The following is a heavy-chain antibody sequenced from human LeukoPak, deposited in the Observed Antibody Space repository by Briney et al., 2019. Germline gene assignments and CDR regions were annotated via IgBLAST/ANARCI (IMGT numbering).Heavy chain of an antibody. J-gene: IGHJ4*02. CDR1: GGSISSYY. V-gene: IGHV4-59*01. D-gene: IGHD1-7*01. CDR3: ARAGWDWNYDY. Sequence: SETLSLTCTVSGGSISSYYWSWIRQTPGKGLEWIGYIYHRGSTNYNPSLKSRVTISVDTSKNQFSLNLSSVTAADTAVYYCARAGWDWNYDYWGQGTLVTVSS. CDR2: IYHRGST.